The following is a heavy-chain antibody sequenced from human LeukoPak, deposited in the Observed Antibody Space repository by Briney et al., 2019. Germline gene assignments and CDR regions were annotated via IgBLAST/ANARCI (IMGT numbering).Heavy chain of an antibody. CDR2: IKQDGSEK. D-gene: IGHD2-2*02. CDR3: AEGCSSTSCYNY. CDR1: GFTFSSNW. V-gene: IGHV3-7*01. Sequence: GGSLRLSCAASGFTFSSNWMSWVRLAPGKGLEWVANIKQDGSEKYYVDSVKGRFTISRNNAKNSLYLQMNSLRAEDTAVYYCAEGCSSTSCYNYWGQGTLVTVSS. J-gene: IGHJ4*02.